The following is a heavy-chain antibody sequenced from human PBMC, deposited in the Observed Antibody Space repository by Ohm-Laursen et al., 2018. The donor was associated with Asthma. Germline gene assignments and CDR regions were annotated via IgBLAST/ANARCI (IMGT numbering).Heavy chain of an antibody. V-gene: IGHV4-31*03. D-gene: IGHD3-22*01. CDR1: GDPISSGNNY. J-gene: IGHJ4*02. CDR3: ARGTFYYESTGYYFFDH. CDR2: VYYSGLT. Sequence: TLSLTCTVSGDPISSGNNYWSWIRQHPGKGLEWIGYVYYSGLTYSNPSLRSRVSISVDTSKNQFSLKLSPVTAADTAVYYCARGTFYYESTGYYFFDHWGQGALVTVSS.